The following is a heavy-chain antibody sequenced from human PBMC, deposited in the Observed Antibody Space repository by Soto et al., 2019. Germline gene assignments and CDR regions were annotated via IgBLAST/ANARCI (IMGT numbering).Heavy chain of an antibody. CDR1: GFTFSTYD. V-gene: IGHV3-13*05. CDR2: IGAADDP. Sequence: EVQLVESGGGVVQPGGSLRLSCAASGFTFSTYDMHWVRQATGKGLEWVSAIGAADDPYYSGSVKGRFTISRENAKSSLSLQMNSLRVGDTAVYYCARAYSGQLSRRADYYYAMDVWGPGTTVTVSS. J-gene: IGHJ6*02. CDR3: ARAYSGQLSRRADYYYAMDV. D-gene: IGHD2-2*01.